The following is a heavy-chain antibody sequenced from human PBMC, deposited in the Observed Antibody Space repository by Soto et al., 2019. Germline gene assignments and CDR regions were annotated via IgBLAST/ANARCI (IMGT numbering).Heavy chain of an antibody. J-gene: IGHJ6*02. V-gene: IGHV3-7*03. CDR2: IKAEGTEK. D-gene: IGHD5-12*01. CDR3: VTAVRGYNANGDL. Sequence: GGSLRLSCVGSGFTFSSYWMGWVRQTPGKGLEWVATIKAEGTEKYYVDSVKGGFTFSRDNAKTSVYLEMNSLRAEDTAVYYCVTAVRGYNANGDLWGQGTTVTVSS. CDR1: GFTFSSYW.